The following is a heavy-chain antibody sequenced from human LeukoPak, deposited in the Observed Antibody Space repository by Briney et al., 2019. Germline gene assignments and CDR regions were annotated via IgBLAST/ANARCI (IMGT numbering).Heavy chain of an antibody. CDR1: GFTFSSYA. CDR2: ISGSGGST. V-gene: IGHV3-23*01. CDR3: AEAPSSWYLSREYYFDY. Sequence: PGGSLRLSCAASGFTFSSYAMSWVRQAPGKGLEWVSAISGSGGSTYYADSVKGRFTISRDNSKNTLYLQMNSLRAEDTAVYYCAEAPSSWYLSREYYFDYWGQGTLVTVSS. J-gene: IGHJ4*02. D-gene: IGHD6-13*01.